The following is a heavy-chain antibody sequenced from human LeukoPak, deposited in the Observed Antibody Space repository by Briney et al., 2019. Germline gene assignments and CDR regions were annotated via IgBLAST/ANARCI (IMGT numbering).Heavy chain of an antibody. J-gene: IGHJ5*02. V-gene: IGHV3-74*01. CDR3: ARDVPHNWFDT. CDR1: GITFGNNW. CDR2: INSDGGGA. Sequence: GGSLRLSCAASGITFGNNWMHWVRQGPGKGLVWISRINSDGGGAIYADSVKGRFTVSRDNAKNTLYLQMNSLRAEGTAVYYCARDVPHNWFDTWGQGTLVTISS.